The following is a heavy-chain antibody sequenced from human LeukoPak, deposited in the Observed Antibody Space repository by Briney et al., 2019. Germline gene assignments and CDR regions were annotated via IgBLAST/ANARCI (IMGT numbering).Heavy chain of an antibody. D-gene: IGHD6-19*01. CDR2: INPSGGST. CDR3: ARPQRLGAFDI. Sequence: ASVKVSCKASGYTFTSYYMHWVRQAPGQGLEWMGIINPSGGSTSYAQRFQGRVTMTRDTSTSTVYMELSSLRSEDTAVYYCARPQRLGAFDIWGQGTMVTVSS. CDR1: GYTFTSYY. V-gene: IGHV1-46*01. J-gene: IGHJ3*02.